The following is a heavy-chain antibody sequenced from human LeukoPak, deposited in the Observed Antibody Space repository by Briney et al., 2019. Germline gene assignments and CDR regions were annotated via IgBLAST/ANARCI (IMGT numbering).Heavy chain of an antibody. V-gene: IGHV4-34*01. Sequence: SETLSLTCAVYGGSFSGSYWSWIRQPPGKGLEWIGEINHSGSTNYNPSLKSRVTISVDTSKNQFSLKLSSVTAADTAVYYCARGRVSSSTWYSTYYYFFYMDFWGKGTTVTVSS. D-gene: IGHD4-11*01. CDR3: ARGRVSSSTWYSTYYYFFYMDF. CDR1: GGSFSGSY. CDR2: INHSGST. J-gene: IGHJ6*03.